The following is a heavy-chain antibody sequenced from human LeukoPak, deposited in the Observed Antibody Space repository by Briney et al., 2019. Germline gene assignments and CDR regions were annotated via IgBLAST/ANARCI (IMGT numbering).Heavy chain of an antibody. CDR1: GGTFSSYA. Sequence: EASVKVSCKTSGGTFSSYAISWVRQAPGQGLEWMGGIMPIFGPANYAPKFQGRVNISADESTTTTYMELSSLTSEDTAVYYCARIGHDLYQTFDFWGNGNLITVSS. CDR3: ARIGHDLYQTFDF. J-gene: IGHJ4*01. V-gene: IGHV1-69*13. CDR2: IMPIFGPA. D-gene: IGHD2-2*01.